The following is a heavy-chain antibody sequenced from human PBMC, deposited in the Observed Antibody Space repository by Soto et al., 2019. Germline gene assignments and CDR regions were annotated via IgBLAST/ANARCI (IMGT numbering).Heavy chain of an antibody. CDR1: GGSIIGGSYY. J-gene: IGHJ6*01. CDR2: AHDSGST. Sequence: PSETLSLTCTVSGGSIIGGSYYWSWIRHSPGKGLEWIGYAHDSGSTEYNPSLQSRLTISIDTSKNQFSLRLTAVTSADTAVYYCAREPNFWSGFAFAMDVWGRGITVTVSS. CDR3: AREPNFWSGFAFAMDV. V-gene: IGHV4-61*01. D-gene: IGHD3-3*01.